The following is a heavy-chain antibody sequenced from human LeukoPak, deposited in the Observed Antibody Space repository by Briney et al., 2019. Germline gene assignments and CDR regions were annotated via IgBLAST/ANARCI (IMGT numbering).Heavy chain of an antibody. D-gene: IGHD2-8*01. V-gene: IGHV3-53*01. CDR1: GFTVSSNY. CDR3: ARSPILRLRIDY. Sequence: GGSLRLSCAASGFTVSSNYMSWVRQAPGEGLEWVSVIYSGSSTYYADSVKGRFTISRDNSKNTLYLQMNSLRAEDTAVYYCARSPILRLRIDYWGQGTLVTVSS. CDR2: IYSGSST. J-gene: IGHJ4*02.